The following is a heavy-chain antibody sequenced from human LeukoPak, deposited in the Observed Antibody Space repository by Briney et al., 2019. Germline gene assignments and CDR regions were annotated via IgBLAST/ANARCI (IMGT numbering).Heavy chain of an antibody. CDR1: GYTFTSYG. CDR2: ISAYNGNT. J-gene: IGHJ5*02. CDR3: ARVLVEEVLTNWFDP. D-gene: IGHD2-2*01. Sequence: ASVKVSCKASGYTFTSYGIRWVRQAPGQGLEWMGWISAYNGNTNYAQKLQGRVTMTTDTSTSTAYMELRSLRSDDTAVYYCARVLVEEVLTNWFDPWGQGTLVTVSS. V-gene: IGHV1-18*01.